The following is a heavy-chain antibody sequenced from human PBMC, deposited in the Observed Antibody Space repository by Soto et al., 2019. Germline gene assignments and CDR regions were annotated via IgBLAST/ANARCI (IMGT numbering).Heavy chain of an antibody. D-gene: IGHD3-9*01. J-gene: IGHJ3*02. CDR1: GFTFSSYA. Sequence: GGSLRLSCAASGFTFSSYAMSWVRQAPGKGLEWVSAISGSGGSTYYADSVKGRFTISRDNSKNTLYLQMNSLRAEDTAVYYCERYFDWFRAFDIWGQGTMVTVSS. CDR2: ISGSGGST. CDR3: ERYFDWFRAFDI. V-gene: IGHV3-23*01.